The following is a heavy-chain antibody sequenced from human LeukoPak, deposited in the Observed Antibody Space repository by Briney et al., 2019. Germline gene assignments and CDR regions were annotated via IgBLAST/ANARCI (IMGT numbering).Heavy chain of an antibody. CDR2: IYSGGST. D-gene: IGHD5-12*01. CDR3: ARDVSGYDSGAYYYGMDV. Sequence: PGGSLRLSRAASGFTVSSNYMSWVRQAPGKGLEWVSVIYSGGSTYYADSVKGRFTISRDNSKNTLYLQMNSLRAEDTAVYYCARDVSGYDSGAYYYGMDVWGQGTTVTVSS. J-gene: IGHJ6*02. CDR1: GFTVSSNY. V-gene: IGHV3-66*01.